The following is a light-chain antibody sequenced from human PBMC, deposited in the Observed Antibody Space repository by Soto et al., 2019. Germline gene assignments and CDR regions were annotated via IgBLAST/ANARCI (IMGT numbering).Light chain of an antibody. V-gene: IGKV1-8*01. J-gene: IGKJ5*01. CDR1: QDIGSG. Sequence: AIRMTQSPSSLSASTGDTVTITCRASQDIGSGLAWYQQKPGTAPKVLISGASSLHGGVPSRFSGSGSRTDFTLTITHLQSEDFATYDCQQYLNDPITFGQGTRL. CDR2: GAS. CDR3: QQYLNDPIT.